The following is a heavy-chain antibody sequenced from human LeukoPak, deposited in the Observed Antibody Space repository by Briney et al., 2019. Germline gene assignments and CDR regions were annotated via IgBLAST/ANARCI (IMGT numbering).Heavy chain of an antibody. D-gene: IGHD2-2*02. V-gene: IGHV3-7*01. CDR2: INQNGSEK. CDR1: GFTFSTSW. CDR3: AREDTYDAFDI. Sequence: GGSLRLSCVASGFTFSTSWMSWVRQAPGKGLEWVANINQNGSEKYSVDSVKGRFIISRDDAKNSLYLQMNSLRAEDTAVYYCAREDTYDAFDIWGQGTMVTVSS. J-gene: IGHJ3*02.